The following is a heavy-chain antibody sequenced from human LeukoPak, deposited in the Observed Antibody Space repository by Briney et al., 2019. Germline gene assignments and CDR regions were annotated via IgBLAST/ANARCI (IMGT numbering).Heavy chain of an antibody. CDR3: ARASSRGYSYGQDY. J-gene: IGHJ4*02. V-gene: IGHV3-21*01. Sequence: GGSLRLSCAASRFTYNSYSMHGLRQAPGKGLEWVSSISSSSSYIYYADSVKGRFTISRDNAKNSLYLQMNSLRAEDTAVYYGARASSRGYSYGQDYWGQGTLVTVSS. CDR1: RFTYNSYS. CDR2: ISSSSSYI. D-gene: IGHD5-18*01.